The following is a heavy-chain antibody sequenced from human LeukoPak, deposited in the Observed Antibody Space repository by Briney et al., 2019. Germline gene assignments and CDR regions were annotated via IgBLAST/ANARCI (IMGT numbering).Heavy chain of an antibody. D-gene: IGHD2-8*01. Sequence: GGSLRLSCAASGFSFSAYSMSWVRQAPGKGLEWLANMKHDESERQYVDSVKGRFTISRDNAKNSLHLLMRSLRAEDTAVYYCAREPTNPGPYYYMDVWGKGTTVTVSS. CDR1: GFSFSAYS. CDR2: MKHDESER. V-gene: IGHV3-7*01. J-gene: IGHJ6*03. CDR3: AREPTNPGPYYYMDV.